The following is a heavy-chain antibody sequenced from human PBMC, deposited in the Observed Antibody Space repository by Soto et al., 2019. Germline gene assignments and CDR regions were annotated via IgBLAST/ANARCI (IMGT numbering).Heavy chain of an antibody. CDR2: IWYDGSNK. V-gene: IGHV3-33*01. J-gene: IGHJ6*04. Sequence: QVQLVESGGGVVQPGRSLRLSCAASGFTFSSYGMHWVRQAPGKGLEWVAVIWYDGSNKYYADSVKGRFTISRDNSKNTLYLQMISLRAEDTAVYYCARKPIPHYGVDVWGEGPTVTVSS. CDR3: ARKPIPHYGVDV. CDR1: GFTFSSYG.